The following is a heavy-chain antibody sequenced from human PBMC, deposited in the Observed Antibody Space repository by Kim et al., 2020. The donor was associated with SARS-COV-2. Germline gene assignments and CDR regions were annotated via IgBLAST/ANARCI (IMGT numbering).Heavy chain of an antibody. D-gene: IGHD1-26*01. Sequence: SVKVSCKASGGTFSSYAISWVRQAPGQGLEWMGGIIPIFGTANYAQKFQGRVTITADESTSTAYMELSSLRSEDTAVYYCARETVGATKLLNYWGQGTLVTVSS. CDR2: IIPIFGTA. CDR3: ARETVGATKLLNY. V-gene: IGHV1-69*13. CDR1: GGTFSSYA. J-gene: IGHJ4*02.